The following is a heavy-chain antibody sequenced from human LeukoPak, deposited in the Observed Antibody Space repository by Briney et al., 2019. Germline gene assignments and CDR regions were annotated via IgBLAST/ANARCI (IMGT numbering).Heavy chain of an antibody. Sequence: SETLSLTCTVSGGSISSYYWSWIRQPPGKGLEWIGYIYYSGSTNYNPSLKSRVTISVDTSKNQFSLKLSSVTAADTAVYYCARGVYYDSSGYFNAFGIWGQATMVTVSS. D-gene: IGHD3-22*01. J-gene: IGHJ3*02. V-gene: IGHV4-59*08. CDR1: GGSISSYY. CDR3: ARGVYYDSSGYFNAFGI. CDR2: IYYSGST.